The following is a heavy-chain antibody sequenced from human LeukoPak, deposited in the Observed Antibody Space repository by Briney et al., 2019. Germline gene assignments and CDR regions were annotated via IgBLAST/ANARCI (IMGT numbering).Heavy chain of an antibody. CDR3: ARESTGDRPGS. Sequence: GGSLRLSCAASGFTFTNDFMTWVRQAPGKGLEWVANIDQDGSDKNYVGSVKGRFTISRDDAKNSLFLQMNSLRAEDTAVYYCARESTGDRPGSWGQGTLVTVSS. V-gene: IGHV3-7*01. J-gene: IGHJ5*02. CDR1: GFTFTNDF. D-gene: IGHD5/OR15-5a*01. CDR2: IDQDGSDK.